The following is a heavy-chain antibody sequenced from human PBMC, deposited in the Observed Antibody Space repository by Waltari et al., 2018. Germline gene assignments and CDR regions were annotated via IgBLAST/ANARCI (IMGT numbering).Heavy chain of an antibody. V-gene: IGHV1-69*01. CDR2: LTRVFGVA. CDR1: GDRFRIEA. Sequence: QVQLVQSGTEVKKPGSSVKVSCKASGDRFRIEAISWVRQAPGQGLEWMGGGGEARERGRGGMGGLTRVFGVASYGQTFQGNVSISADESTGTAYLELRSLSSEDTAVYYCAKVRDWSSYRFLESWGQGTLVTVSS. J-gene: IGHJ4*02. CDR3: AKVRDWSSYRFLES. D-gene: IGHD3-16*02.